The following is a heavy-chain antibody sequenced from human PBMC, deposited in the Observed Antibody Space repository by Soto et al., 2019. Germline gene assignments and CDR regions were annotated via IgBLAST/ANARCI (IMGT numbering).Heavy chain of an antibody. J-gene: IGHJ5*02. CDR3: ARQPCSSPSCYPNYFDP. D-gene: IGHD2-2*01. CDR1: GFPLGNYS. V-gene: IGHV3-21*01. Sequence: EVQLVESGGGLVKPGGSLGPSCVASGFPLGNYSMIWAAQAQDRGLEWVSAISSGSSYIYYADSVKGRFTISRDNGENSLYLQMNSLRTEDTAIYYCARQPCSSPSCYPNYFDPWGQGTLVTVSS. CDR2: ISSGSSYI.